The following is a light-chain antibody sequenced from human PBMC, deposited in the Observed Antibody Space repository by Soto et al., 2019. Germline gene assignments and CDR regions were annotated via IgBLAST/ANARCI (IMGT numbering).Light chain of an antibody. Sequence: QSVLTQPPSVSAAPGQKVTISCSGSSSNIGNNYVPWYQQLPGTAPKLLIYDNNKRPSGIPDRFSGSKSGTSATLGITGLQTGDEADYYCGTWDSSLSVRYVFGTGTKVTVL. CDR1: SSNIGNNY. CDR3: GTWDSSLSVRYV. CDR2: DNN. V-gene: IGLV1-51*01. J-gene: IGLJ1*01.